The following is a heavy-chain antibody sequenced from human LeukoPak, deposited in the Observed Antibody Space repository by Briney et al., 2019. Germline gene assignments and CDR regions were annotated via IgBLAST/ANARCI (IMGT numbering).Heavy chain of an antibody. CDR1: GFTFGSSA. CDR2: FSRSGPDT. D-gene: IGHD6-13*01. CDR3: AKGSLGSWYYFDY. Sequence: GGSLRLSCAASGFTFGSSAMSWVRQAPGKGPEWVSTFSRSGPDTYYADSVKGRFTIFRDNSKNTLYLQMNSLRAEDTAVYYCAKGSLGSWYYFDYWGQGTPVTVSS. V-gene: IGHV3-23*01. J-gene: IGHJ4*02.